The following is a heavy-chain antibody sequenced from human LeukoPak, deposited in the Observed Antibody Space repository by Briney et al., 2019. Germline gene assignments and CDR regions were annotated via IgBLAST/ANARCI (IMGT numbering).Heavy chain of an antibody. V-gene: IGHV6-1*01. J-gene: IGHJ3*02. CDR2: TYYRSKWFN. CDR3: AIGTDAFDI. Sequence: SQTLSLTCAISGDSVSSNIAAWNWIRQSPSRGLEWLGRTYYRSKWFNDYAVSVKSRLSMNPDTSKNQFSLQLSSVTPEDTAVYHCAIGTDAFDIWGQGTMVTVSS. CDR1: GDSVSSNIAA.